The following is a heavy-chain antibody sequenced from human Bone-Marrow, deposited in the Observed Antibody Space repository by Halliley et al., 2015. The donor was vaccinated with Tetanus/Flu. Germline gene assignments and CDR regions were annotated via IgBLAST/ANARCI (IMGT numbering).Heavy chain of an antibody. J-gene: IGHJ3*02. V-gene: IGHV3-74*01. Sequence: VSRINSDGSSTNYADSVKGRFTISRDNAKNTLYLQMNSLRAEDTAVYYCARARVTGTTWVDIWGQGTMVTVSS. CDR2: INSDGSST. D-gene: IGHD1-20*01. CDR3: ARARVTGTTWVDI.